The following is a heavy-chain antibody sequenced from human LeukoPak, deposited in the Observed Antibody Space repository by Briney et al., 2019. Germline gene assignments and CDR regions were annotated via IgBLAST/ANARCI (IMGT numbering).Heavy chain of an antibody. CDR3: AKDVYYYDSSGHYSPRVGYFDY. CDR2: ISGSGGST. D-gene: IGHD3-22*01. CDR1: GFTFSSYA. J-gene: IGHJ4*02. Sequence: PGGSLRLSCAASGFTFSSYAMSWVRQAPGKGLEWVSAISGSGGSTYYADSVKGRFTISRDNSKNTLYLQMNSLRAEDTAVYYCAKDVYYYDSSGHYSPRVGYFDYWGQGTLVTVSS. V-gene: IGHV3-23*01.